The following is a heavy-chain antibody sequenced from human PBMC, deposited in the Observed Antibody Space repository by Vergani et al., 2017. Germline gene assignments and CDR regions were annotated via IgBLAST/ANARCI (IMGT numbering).Heavy chain of an antibody. V-gene: IGHV3-23*01. Sequence: EVQLLESGGGLVQPGGSLRLSCAASGFTFRSYAMSWVRQAPGKGLEWVSAISGSGGSTYYADSVKGRFTISRDKSKNTLYLQMNSRRAEDTAVYYCAKTHESARPPGRGGMDVWGQGTTVTVSS. CDR1: GFTFRSYA. D-gene: IGHD6-6*01. J-gene: IGHJ6*02. CDR3: AKTHESARPPGRGGMDV. CDR2: ISGSGGST.